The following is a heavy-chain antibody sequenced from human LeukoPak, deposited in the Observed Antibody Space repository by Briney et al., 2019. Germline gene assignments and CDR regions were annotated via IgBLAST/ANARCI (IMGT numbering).Heavy chain of an antibody. CDR2: IYHSGST. V-gene: IGHV4-30-2*01. J-gene: IGHJ5*02. Sequence: SQTLSLTCAVSGGSISSGGYSWSWIRQPPGKGLEWIGYIYHSGSTYYNPSLKSRVTISVDWSKNQFSLKLSSVTAADTAVYYCARVYWNDYWFDPWGQGTLVTVSS. D-gene: IGHD1-1*01. CDR3: ARVYWNDYWFDP. CDR1: GGSISSGGYS.